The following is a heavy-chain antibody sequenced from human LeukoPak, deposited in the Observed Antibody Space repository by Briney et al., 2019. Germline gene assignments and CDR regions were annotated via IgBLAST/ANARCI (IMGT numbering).Heavy chain of an antibody. Sequence: PGGSLRLSCAASGFTFSSYWMHWVRQAPGKGLVWVSGTNTDGSSTMYADSVKGRFTIARDNAKNTLYLQMNSLKIEDTAVYYCTRGKSVLDYWGQGTLVTVSS. V-gene: IGHV3-74*03. D-gene: IGHD5/OR15-5a*01. CDR3: TRGKSVLDY. CDR1: GFTFSSYW. J-gene: IGHJ4*02. CDR2: TNTDGSST.